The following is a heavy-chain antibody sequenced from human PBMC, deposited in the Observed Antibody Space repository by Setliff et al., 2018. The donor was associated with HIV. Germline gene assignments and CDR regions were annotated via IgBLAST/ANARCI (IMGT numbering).Heavy chain of an antibody. Sequence: GESLKISCAASGFTFSSFPMHWVRQTPGKGLEWVASISFDGTNKFYAGSVKGRFSISRDNSKNTLFLQVNSLRAEDTAVYFCAKGPTRLDSGGYYSSACDIWGQGTTVTVSS. CDR1: GFTFSSFP. CDR2: ISFDGTNK. J-gene: IGHJ3*02. V-gene: IGHV3-30*04. CDR3: AKGPTRLDSGGYYSSACDI. D-gene: IGHD3-22*01.